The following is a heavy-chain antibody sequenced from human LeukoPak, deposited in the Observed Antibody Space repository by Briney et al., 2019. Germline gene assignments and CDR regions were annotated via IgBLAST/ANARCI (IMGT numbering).Heavy chain of an antibody. CDR2: IWYDGSNK. CDR3: ARKGYYDSLDY. V-gene: IGHV3-33*01. J-gene: IGHJ4*02. Sequence: PGGSLRLSCAASGFTFSSYGMHWVRQAPGKGLEWVAVIWYDGSNKYYADSVKGRFTISRGNSKNTLYLQMNSLRAEDTAVYYCARKGYYDSLDYWGQGTLVTVSS. D-gene: IGHD3-22*01. CDR1: GFTFSSYG.